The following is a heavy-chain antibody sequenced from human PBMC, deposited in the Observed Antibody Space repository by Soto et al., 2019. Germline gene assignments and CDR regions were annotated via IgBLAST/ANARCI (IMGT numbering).Heavy chain of an antibody. CDR1: GFTFSDYY. CDR2: ISSSSSYT. CDR3: ARAAYSSSSYDAFDI. J-gene: IGHJ3*02. Sequence: QVQLVESGGGLVKPGGSLRLSCAASGFTFSDYYMSWIRQAPGKGLEWVSYISSSSSYTNYADSVKGRFTISRDNAKNSLYLQMNSLRAEDTAVYYCARAAYSSSSYDAFDIWGQGTMVTVSS. V-gene: IGHV3-11*06. D-gene: IGHD6-6*01.